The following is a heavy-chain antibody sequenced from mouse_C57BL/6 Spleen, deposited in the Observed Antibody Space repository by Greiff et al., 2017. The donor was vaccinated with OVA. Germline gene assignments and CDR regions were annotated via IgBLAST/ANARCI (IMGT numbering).Heavy chain of an antibody. CDR3: AREGDDYDGEYYYAMDY. J-gene: IGHJ4*01. V-gene: IGHV1-55*01. CDR1: GYTFTSYW. D-gene: IGHD2-4*01. Sequence: VQLQQPGAELVKPGASVKMSCKASGYTFTSYWITWVKQRPGQGLEWIGDIYPGSGSTNYNEKFKSKATLTVDTSSSTAYMQLSSLTSEDSAVYYCAREGDDYDGEYYYAMDYWGQGTSVTVSS. CDR2: IYPGSGST.